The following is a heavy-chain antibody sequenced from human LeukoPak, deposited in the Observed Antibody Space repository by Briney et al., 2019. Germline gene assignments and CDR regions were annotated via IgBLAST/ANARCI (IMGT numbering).Heavy chain of an antibody. J-gene: IGHJ3*02. CDR3: AREKVAVAGTDAFDI. D-gene: IGHD6-19*01. CDR1: GYTLTELS. CDR2: IIPIFGTS. Sequence: GASVKVSCKVSGYTLTELSMHWVRQAPGQGLEWMGGIIPIFGTSNYAQEFQGRVTITADESTSTAYMELISLRSEDTAVYYCAREKVAVAGTDAFDIWGQGTMVTVSS. V-gene: IGHV1-69*13.